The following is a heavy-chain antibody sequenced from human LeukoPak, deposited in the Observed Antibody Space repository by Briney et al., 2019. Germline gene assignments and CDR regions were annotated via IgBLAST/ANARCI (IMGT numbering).Heavy chain of an antibody. V-gene: IGHV3-9*01. J-gene: IGHJ1*01. D-gene: IGHD6-19*01. CDR3: AKGPYSSGWYQYFQH. CDR1: GFTFDDYA. CDR2: ISWNSGSI. Sequence: PGRSLRLSCAASGFTFDDYAMHWARQAPGKGLEWVSGISWNSGSIGYADSVKGRFTISRDNAKNSLYLQMNSLRAEDTALYYCAKGPYSSGWYQYFQHWGQGTLVTVSS.